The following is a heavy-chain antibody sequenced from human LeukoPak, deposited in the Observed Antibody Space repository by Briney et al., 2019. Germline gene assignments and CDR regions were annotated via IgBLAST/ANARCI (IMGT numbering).Heavy chain of an antibody. J-gene: IGHJ4*02. CDR2: IYYSGST. CDR3: ARGPYCSSTSCYYPY. D-gene: IGHD2-2*01. CDR1: GGSVSGYY. Sequence: SETLSLTCVVSGGSVSGYYWGWIRQHPGKGLEWIGYIYYSGSTYYNPSLKSRVTISVDTSKNQFSLKLSSVTAADTAVYYCARGPYCSSTSCYYPYWGQGTLVTVSS. V-gene: IGHV4-31*11.